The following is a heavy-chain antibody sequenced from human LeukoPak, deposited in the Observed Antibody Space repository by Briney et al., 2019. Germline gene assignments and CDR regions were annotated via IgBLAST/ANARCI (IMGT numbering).Heavy chain of an antibody. CDR2: ILYDGTIQ. CDR1: GFTFSDFA. J-gene: IGHJ4*02. Sequence: GGSLRLSCAASGFTFSDFALHWVRQAPGKGLEWVAVILYDGTIQYYGESVKGRFTISRDDSKSTVYLQLNSLRHDDTGIYYCTRGRWWLPYWGQGTMVTVSS. V-gene: IGHV3-30*04. D-gene: IGHD2-15*01. CDR3: TRGRWWLPY.